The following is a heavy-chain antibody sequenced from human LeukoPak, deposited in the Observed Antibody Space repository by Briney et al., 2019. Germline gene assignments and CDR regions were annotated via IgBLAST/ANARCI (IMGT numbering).Heavy chain of an antibody. CDR1: GGSISSYY. V-gene: IGHV4-59*01. D-gene: IGHD3-10*01. Sequence: SETLSLTCTVSGGSISSYYWSWIRQPPGKGLEWIGYIYYSGSTNYNPSLKSRVTISVDTSKNQFSLKLSSVTAADTAVYYCARGAHPAPNYYGSGSFQDWFDPWGQGTLVTVSS. CDR3: ARGAHPAPNYYGSGSFQDWFDP. CDR2: IYYSGST. J-gene: IGHJ5*02.